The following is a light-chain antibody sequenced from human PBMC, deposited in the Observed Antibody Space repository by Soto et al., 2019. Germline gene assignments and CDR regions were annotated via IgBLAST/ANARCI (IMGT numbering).Light chain of an antibody. Sequence: EIVLTQSPATLSLSPGDRATLSCRASQSVSSSLAWHQQKPGQAPRLLIYDASNRATGIPDRFSGSGSGTEFTLTISSLQSEDFAVYYCQQRSNWLITFGQGTRLEI. J-gene: IGKJ5*01. CDR2: DAS. CDR3: QQRSNWLIT. V-gene: IGKV3-11*01. CDR1: QSVSSS.